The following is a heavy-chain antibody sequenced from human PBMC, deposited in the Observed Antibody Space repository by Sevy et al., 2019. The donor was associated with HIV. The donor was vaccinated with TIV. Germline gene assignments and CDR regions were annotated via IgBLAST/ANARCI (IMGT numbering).Heavy chain of an antibody. J-gene: IGHJ6*02. CDR1: GGSISSGGYY. V-gene: IGHV4-31*03. D-gene: IGHD2-2*02. Sequence: SETLSLTCTVSGGSISSGGYYWSWIRQHPGKGLEWIGYIYYSGSTYYNPSLKSRVTISVDTSKNQFSLKLGSVTAADTAVYYCATGAGYCSSTSCYKVRDYYYGMDVWGQGTTVTVSS. CDR2: IYYSGST. CDR3: ATGAGYCSSTSCYKVRDYYYGMDV.